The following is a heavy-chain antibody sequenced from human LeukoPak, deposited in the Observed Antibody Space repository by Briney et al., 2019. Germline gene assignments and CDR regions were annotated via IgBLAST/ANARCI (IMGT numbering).Heavy chain of an antibody. CDR3: ARGGITRSAPFDY. CDR2: IYPGDSET. J-gene: IGHJ4*02. CDR1: GYSFTRYW. Sequence: GESLKISCKGSGYSFTRYWIGWVRQMPGKGLEWMGIIYPGDSETRYSPSFQDQVTISADKSISTAYLQWSSLKASDTTMYYCARGGITRSAPFDYWGQGALVTVSS. D-gene: IGHD1-14*01. V-gene: IGHV5-51*01.